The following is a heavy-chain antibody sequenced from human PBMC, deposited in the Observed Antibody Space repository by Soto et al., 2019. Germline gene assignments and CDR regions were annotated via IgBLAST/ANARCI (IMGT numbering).Heavy chain of an antibody. Sequence: ETLSLTCAVYGGSFSGYYWSWIRQPPGKGLEWIGEINHSGSTNYNPSLKSRVTISVDTSKNQFSLKLSSVTAADTAVYYCARALAAAHSIPPYWGQGTLVTVSS. J-gene: IGHJ4*02. V-gene: IGHV4-34*01. CDR2: INHSGST. D-gene: IGHD6-13*01. CDR3: ARALAAAHSIPPY. CDR1: GGSFSGYY.